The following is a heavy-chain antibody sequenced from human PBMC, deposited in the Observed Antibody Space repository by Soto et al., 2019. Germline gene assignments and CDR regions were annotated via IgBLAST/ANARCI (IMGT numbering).Heavy chain of an antibody. J-gene: IGHJ4*02. V-gene: IGHV1-46*01. D-gene: IGHD5-12*01. Sequence: GASVKVSCKASGYTFTSYNMHWVRQAPGQGLEWMGIINPSGGSTSYAQKFQGRVTMTRDTSTSTVHMELSSLRSEDTAVYYCARTTTSGYPLDYWGQGTLVTVSS. CDR3: ARTTTSGYPLDY. CDR2: INPSGGST. CDR1: GYTFTSYN.